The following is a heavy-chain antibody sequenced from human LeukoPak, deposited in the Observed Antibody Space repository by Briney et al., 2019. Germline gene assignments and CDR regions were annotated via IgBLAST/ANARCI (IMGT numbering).Heavy chain of an antibody. J-gene: IGHJ4*02. CDR2: ISYDGSNK. V-gene: IGHV3-30*18. Sequence: GGSLRLSCAASGFAFSSYGMHWVRQAPVKGLEWVAVISYDGSNKYYADSVKGRFTISRDNSKNTLYLQMNSLRAEDTAVYYCAKDQYNYGDPSYDYWGQGTLVTVSS. CDR3: AKDQYNYGDPSYDY. D-gene: IGHD4-17*01. CDR1: GFAFSSYG.